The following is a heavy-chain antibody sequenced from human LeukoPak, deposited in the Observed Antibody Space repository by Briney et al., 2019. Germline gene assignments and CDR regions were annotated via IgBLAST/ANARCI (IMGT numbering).Heavy chain of an antibody. V-gene: IGHV4-59*07. D-gene: IGHD6-13*01. CDR2: IYYSGST. CDR3: ARAAGPLAAPDF. Sequence: SDTLSLTCTVSGGSISSYYWRWIRQPPGKGLEWIGYIYYSGSTNYNPSLKSRVTISVDTSKNQFSLKQSSVTAADTAVYYCARAAGPLAAPDFWGQGTPVTVSS. CDR1: GGSISSYY. J-gene: IGHJ4*02.